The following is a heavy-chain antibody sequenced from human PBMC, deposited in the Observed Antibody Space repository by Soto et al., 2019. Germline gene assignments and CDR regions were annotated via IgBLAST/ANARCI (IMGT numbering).Heavy chain of an antibody. CDR2: ISAYNGNT. J-gene: IGHJ4*02. CDR3: ARHSPPVDY. CDR1: GYTFSSYG. V-gene: IGHV1-18*01. Sequence: QVQLVQSGAEVKKPGASVKVTCKASGYTFSSYGSSWVRQAPGQGLEWMGWISAYNGNTKYAEKIQGRVTMTTDTSTSTAYMELRSLRSDDTAAYYCARHSPPVDYWGQGTLVTVSS.